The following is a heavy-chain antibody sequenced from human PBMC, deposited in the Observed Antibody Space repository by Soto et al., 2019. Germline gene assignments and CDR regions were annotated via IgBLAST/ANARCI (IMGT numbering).Heavy chain of an antibody. CDR2: TSGSGGTT. CDR3: EKARITIFGVTQVFDY. CDR1: GFTFTTYA. D-gene: IGHD3-3*01. V-gene: IGHV3-23*01. Sequence: EVQLLESGGGLVQPGGSLRLSCAASGFTFTTYAMSWVRQAPGKGLEWVSGTSGSGGTTHYTDSVKGRFTISRDNSKNTLYLQMNSLSSEDTAVYYGEKARITIFGVTQVFDYWGQGTLVTVSS. J-gene: IGHJ4*02.